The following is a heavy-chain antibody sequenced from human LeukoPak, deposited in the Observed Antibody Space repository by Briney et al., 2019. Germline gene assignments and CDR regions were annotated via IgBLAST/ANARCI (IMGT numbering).Heavy chain of an antibody. J-gene: IGHJ5*02. CDR3: ARAWVAAKNWFDP. CDR2: ISSSSSYI. D-gene: IGHD2-15*01. CDR1: GFTFSNYG. Sequence: GGSLRLSCAASGFTFSNYGMSWVRQAPGKGLEWVSSISSSSSYIYYADSVKGRFTISRDNAKNSLYLQMNSLRAEDTAVYYCARAWVAAKNWFDPWGQGTLVTVSS. V-gene: IGHV3-21*01.